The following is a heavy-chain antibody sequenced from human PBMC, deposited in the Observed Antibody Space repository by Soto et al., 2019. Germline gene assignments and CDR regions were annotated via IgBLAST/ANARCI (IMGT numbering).Heavy chain of an antibody. Sequence: SETLSLTCTVSGGSISSSSYYWGWIRQPPGKGLEWIGSIYYSGSTYYNPSLKSRVTISVDTSKNQFSLKLSSVTAADTAVYYCASRRPARWLQSYYFDYWGQGTLVTVS. V-gene: IGHV4-39*01. D-gene: IGHD5-12*01. CDR1: GGSISSSSYY. CDR2: IYYSGST. J-gene: IGHJ4*02. CDR3: ASRRPARWLQSYYFDY.